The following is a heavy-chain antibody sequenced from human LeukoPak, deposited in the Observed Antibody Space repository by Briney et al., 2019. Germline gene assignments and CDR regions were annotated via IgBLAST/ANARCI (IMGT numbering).Heavy chain of an antibody. CDR1: GFTFSNYA. D-gene: IGHD6-19*01. Sequence: GGSLRLSCAASGFTFSNYAMSWIRQAPGKGLEWVSSISSSSSYIYYADSVKGRFTISRDNAKNSLYLQMNSPRAEDTAVYYCARKAVAGFDYWGQGTLVTVSS. V-gene: IGHV3-21*01. CDR2: ISSSSSYI. CDR3: ARKAVAGFDY. J-gene: IGHJ4*02.